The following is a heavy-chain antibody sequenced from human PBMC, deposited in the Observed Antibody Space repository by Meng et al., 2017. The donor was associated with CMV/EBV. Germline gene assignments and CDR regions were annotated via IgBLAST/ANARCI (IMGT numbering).Heavy chain of an antibody. D-gene: IGHD2-2*01. J-gene: IGHJ5*02. CDR2: IIPIFGTA. CDR1: GGTFSSYA. V-gene: IGHV1-69*05. CDR3: ASGPERWYQPRRNWFDP. Sequence: SVKVSCKASGGTFSSYAISWVRQAPGQGLEWMGGIIPIFGTANYAQKFQGRVTITTDESTSTTYMELSSLRSEDTAVYYCASGPERWYQPRRNWFDPWGQGTLVTVSS.